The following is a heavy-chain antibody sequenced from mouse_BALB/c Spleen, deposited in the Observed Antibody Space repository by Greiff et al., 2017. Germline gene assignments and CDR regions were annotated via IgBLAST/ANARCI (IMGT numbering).Heavy chain of an antibody. Sequence: QVQLQQSGAELVKPGASVKLSCKASGYTFTSYYMYWVKQRPGQGLEWIGEINPSNGGTNFNEKFKSKATLTVDKSSSTAYMQLSSLTSEDSAVYYCTRLGYGNYYAMDYWGQGTSVTVSS. V-gene: IGHV1S81*02. D-gene: IGHD2-10*02. CDR1: GYTFTSYY. CDR2: INPSNGGT. CDR3: TRLGYGNYYAMDY. J-gene: IGHJ4*01.